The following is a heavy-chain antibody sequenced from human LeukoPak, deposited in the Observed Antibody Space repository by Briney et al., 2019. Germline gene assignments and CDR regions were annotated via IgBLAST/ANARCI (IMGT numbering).Heavy chain of an antibody. CDR1: GFTFSSYA. J-gene: IGHJ5*02. Sequence: GGSLRLSCAASGFTFSSYAMSWVRQAPGKGLEWVSSISSGGGSTHYADSVKGRFTISRDNSKNTLYLQMNSLRAEDAAVYYCAKDRTGNYVAWFDPWGQGTLVTVSS. D-gene: IGHD4-11*01. CDR3: AKDRTGNYVAWFDP. CDR2: ISSGGGST. V-gene: IGHV3-23*01.